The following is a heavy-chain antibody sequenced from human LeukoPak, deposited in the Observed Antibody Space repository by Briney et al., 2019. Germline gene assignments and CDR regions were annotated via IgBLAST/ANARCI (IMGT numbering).Heavy chain of an antibody. CDR2: MNPNSGNT. Sequence: GASVKVSCKASGYTFTSYDINWVRQATGQGLEWMGWMNPNSGNTGYAQKFQGRVTITRNTSIGTAYMELSSLRSEDTAVYYCARGLAYYDFWSGYYRTYYFDYWGQGTLVTVSS. CDR1: GYTFTSYD. J-gene: IGHJ4*02. D-gene: IGHD3-3*01. CDR3: ARGLAYYDFWSGYYRTYYFDY. V-gene: IGHV1-8*03.